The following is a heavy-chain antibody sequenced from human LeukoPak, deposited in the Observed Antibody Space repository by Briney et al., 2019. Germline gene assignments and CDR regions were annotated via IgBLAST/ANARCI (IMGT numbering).Heavy chain of an antibody. CDR1: GYTFTGYY. D-gene: IGHD2-15*01. V-gene: IGHV1-2*02. CDR3: ARVLGYCSGGSCYSVEYGMDV. J-gene: IGHJ6*02. CDR2: INPNSGGT. Sequence: ASVKVSCKASGYTFTGYYMHWVRQAPGQGLEWMGWINPNSGGTNYAQKFQGRVTMTRDTSISTAYMELSRLRSDDTAVYYCARVLGYCSGGSCYSVEYGMDVWGQGTTVTVSS.